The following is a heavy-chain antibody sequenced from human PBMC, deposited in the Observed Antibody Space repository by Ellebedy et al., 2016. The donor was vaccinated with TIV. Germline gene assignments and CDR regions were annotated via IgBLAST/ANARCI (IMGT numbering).Heavy chain of an antibody. CDR3: ARDASGSYYAEFVWFDP. CDR2: ISPGSTYI. J-gene: IGHJ5*02. CDR1: GFTFTSYT. Sequence: GGSLRLXCAVSGFTFTSYTMNWVRQAPGKGLEWVSSISPGSTYIYYADSVKGRFTISRDNAKNSVYLQMNSLRAEDTAVYYCARDASGSYYAEFVWFDPWGQGTLVTVSS. D-gene: IGHD3-10*01. V-gene: IGHV3-21*01.